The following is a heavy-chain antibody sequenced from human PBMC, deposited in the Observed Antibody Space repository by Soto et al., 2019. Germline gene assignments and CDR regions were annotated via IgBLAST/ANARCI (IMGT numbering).Heavy chain of an antibody. D-gene: IGHD6-13*01. CDR1: GYTFTSYD. CDR2: MNPNSGNT. CDR3: AVGRYSTIWYYAFDY. V-gene: IGHV1-8*02. J-gene: IGHJ4*02. Sequence: QVQLVQSGAEVKKPGASVRVSCKASGYTFTSYDINWVRQATGQGREWMGWMNPNSGNTGHAQKFQGRVTMTRNTTRSTVYMALGSLRSEDTAVYYCAVGRYSTIWYYAFDYWGQGPLVTVSS.